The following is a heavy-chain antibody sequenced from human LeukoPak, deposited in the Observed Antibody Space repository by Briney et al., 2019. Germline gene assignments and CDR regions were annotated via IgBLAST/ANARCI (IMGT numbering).Heavy chain of an antibody. V-gene: IGHV4-34*01. D-gene: IGHD2-15*01. CDR1: GGSFSGYY. Sequence: PSETLSLTCAVYGGSFSGYYWSWIRQPPGKGLEWIGEINHSGSTNYNPYLKSRVTISVDTSKNQFSLKLSSATAADTAVYYCARSLNRKRNHYCSGGSCSRSYFDYWGQGTLVTVSS. CDR2: INHSGST. CDR3: ARSLNRKRNHYCSGGSCSRSYFDY. J-gene: IGHJ4*02.